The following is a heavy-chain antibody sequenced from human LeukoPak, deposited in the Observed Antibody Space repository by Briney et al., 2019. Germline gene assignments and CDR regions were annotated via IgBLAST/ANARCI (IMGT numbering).Heavy chain of an antibody. Sequence: GGSLRLSCEASGFTFRNYGVHWVRQAPGKGLEWVAVISYDGGHQYSADSVKGRFTLSRDNSKNTVYLQLNSLRAEDTAVYYCAKDRRMMSAYYGMDVWGQGTPVTVSS. CDR2: ISYDGGHQ. V-gene: IGHV3-30*18. J-gene: IGHJ6*02. CDR3: AKDRRMMSAYYGMDV. D-gene: IGHD3-16*01. CDR1: GFTFRNYG.